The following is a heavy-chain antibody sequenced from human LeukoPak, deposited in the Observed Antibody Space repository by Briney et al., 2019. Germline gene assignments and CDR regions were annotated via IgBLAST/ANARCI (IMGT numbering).Heavy chain of an antibody. J-gene: IGHJ6*03. D-gene: IGHD5-24*01. Sequence: SETLSLTCTVSGGSISSYYWSWIRQPPGKGLEWIGYIYYSGSTNYNPSLKSRVTISVDTSKNQFSLKLSSVTAADTAVYYCARLVEMATIDYYYYYMDVWGKGTTVTVSS. V-gene: IGHV4-59*01. CDR3: ARLVEMATIDYYYYYMDV. CDR1: GGSISSYY. CDR2: IYYSGST.